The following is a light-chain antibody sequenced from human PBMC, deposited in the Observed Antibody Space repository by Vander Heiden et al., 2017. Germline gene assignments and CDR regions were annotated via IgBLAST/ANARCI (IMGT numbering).Light chain of an antibody. CDR2: EVS. CDR3: CSYAGSYV. Sequence: QAALTQPASVSGSPGQTSTISCTGTSSDVGSYNPVSWYQQHPGKAPKVMIYEVSKRPSGVSNRFSGSKSGNTASLTISGLQAEDEADYYCCSYAGSYVFGTGTKVTVL. CDR1: SSDVGSYNP. J-gene: IGLJ1*01. V-gene: IGLV2-23*02.